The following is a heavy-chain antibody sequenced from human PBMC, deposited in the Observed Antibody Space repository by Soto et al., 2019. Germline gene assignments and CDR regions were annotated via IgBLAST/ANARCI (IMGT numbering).Heavy chain of an antibody. V-gene: IGHV3-64D*06. CDR3: VKDRRYGSGIYTNYGMDV. J-gene: IGHJ6*02. CDR1: EFTFSSYA. D-gene: IGHD3-10*01. CDR2: ISSNGGST. Sequence: EVQLVESGGGLVQPGGSLRLSCSASEFTFSSYAMHWVRQAPGKGLEYVSAISSNGGSTHHADSVKGRFTISRDNSKNTLYLQMSSLRAEDTAVYYCVKDRRYGSGIYTNYGMDVWGQGTTVTVSS.